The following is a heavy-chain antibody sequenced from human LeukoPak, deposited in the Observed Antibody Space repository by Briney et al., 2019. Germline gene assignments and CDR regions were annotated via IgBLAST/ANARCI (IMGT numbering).Heavy chain of an antibody. Sequence: GGSLRLSCAASGFTFSSYGMHWVRQAPGKGLEWVAVISYDGSNKYYADSVKGRFTISRDNSKNTLYLQMNSLRAADTAVYYCATYPFRGDTHYFGYWGQGILVTVSS. J-gene: IGHJ4*02. V-gene: IGHV3-30*03. CDR3: ATYPFRGDTHYFGY. D-gene: IGHD3-10*01. CDR2: ISYDGSNK. CDR1: GFTFSSYG.